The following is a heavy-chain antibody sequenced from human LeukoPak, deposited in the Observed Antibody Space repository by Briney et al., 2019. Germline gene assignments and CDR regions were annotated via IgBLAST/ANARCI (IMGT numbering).Heavy chain of an antibody. CDR1: GGSVSSGSYY. Sequence: PSETLSLTCTVSGGSVSSGSYYWSWIRQPPGKGLEWIGYIYYSGSTNYNPSLKSRVTISVDTSKNQFSLKLSSVTAADTAVYYCARGVLWFGELFWWFDPWGQGTPVTVSS. J-gene: IGHJ5*02. CDR3: ARGVLWFGELFWWFDP. CDR2: IYYSGST. V-gene: IGHV4-61*01. D-gene: IGHD3-10*01.